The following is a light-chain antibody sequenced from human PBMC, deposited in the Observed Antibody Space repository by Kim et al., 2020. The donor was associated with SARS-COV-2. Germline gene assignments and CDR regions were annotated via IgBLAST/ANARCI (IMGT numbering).Light chain of an antibody. CDR2: QDN. J-gene: IGLJ2*01. CDR3: QAWDSSTGV. CDR1: KLGDKY. Sequence: VSPGQTASITCSGDKLGDKYASWYQQKPGQSPVLVIYQDNKRPSGIPERFSGSNSGNTATLTISGTQAMDEADYYCQAWDSSTGVFGGGTQLTVL. V-gene: IGLV3-1*01.